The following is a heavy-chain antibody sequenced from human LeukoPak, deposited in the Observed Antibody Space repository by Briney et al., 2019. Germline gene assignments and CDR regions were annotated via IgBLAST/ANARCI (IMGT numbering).Heavy chain of an antibody. Sequence: ASVKVSCKASGYTFTGYYMHWVRQAPGQGLEWMGWINPNSGGTNYAQKFQGRVTMTRDTSISTAYMELSRLRSDDTAVYYCVRARITMVRGVINWFDPWGQGTLVTVSS. J-gene: IGHJ5*02. CDR2: INPNSGGT. D-gene: IGHD3-10*01. V-gene: IGHV1-2*02. CDR3: VRARITMVRGVINWFDP. CDR1: GYTFTGYY.